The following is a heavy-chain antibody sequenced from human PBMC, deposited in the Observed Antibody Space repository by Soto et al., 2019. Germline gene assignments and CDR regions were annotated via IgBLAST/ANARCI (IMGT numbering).Heavy chain of an antibody. CDR3: TRWCSSCGVGRLDP. D-gene: IGHD2-8*01. CDR2: IRSKANSYAT. V-gene: IGHV3-73*01. Sequence: GGSLRLSCAASGFTFSSFAMHWVRQASGIGLEWVGRIRSKANSYATEYAASVKGRFTISRDDSKNTAYLQMNSLKTEDTAVYYSTRWCSSCGVGRLDPWGQGTLVTVSS. J-gene: IGHJ5*02. CDR1: GFTFSSFA.